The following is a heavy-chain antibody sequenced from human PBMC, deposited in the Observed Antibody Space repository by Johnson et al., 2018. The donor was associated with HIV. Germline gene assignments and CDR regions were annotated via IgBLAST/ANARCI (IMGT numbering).Heavy chain of an antibody. Sequence: QVQLVESGGGLVQPGGSLRLSCAASGFSISNYGVHWVRQAPGKGLEWVAFIQNDGTNTYYADFVKGRFTISRDNSRNTVYLEMRNLRTEETAVYYCAKGEAQEGWIQVGSYAFDCWGRGTMVTVSS. V-gene: IGHV3-30*02. D-gene: IGHD5-12*01. CDR3: AKGEAQEGWIQVGSYAFDC. CDR1: GFSISNYG. CDR2: IQNDGTNT. J-gene: IGHJ3*01.